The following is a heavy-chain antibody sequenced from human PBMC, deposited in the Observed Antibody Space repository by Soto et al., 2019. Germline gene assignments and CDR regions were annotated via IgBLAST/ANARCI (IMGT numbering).Heavy chain of an antibody. D-gene: IGHD3-10*01. V-gene: IGHV4-31*03. J-gene: IGHJ4*02. CDR1: GGSISIGGYY. Sequence: LSLTCTVSGGSISIGGYYWSLILQHPGKGLEWIGYIYYSGSTYYNPSLKSRVTISVDTSKNQFSLKLSSVTAADTAVYYCARSRDGAPSYYFDYWGQGTLVTVSS. CDR2: IYYSGST. CDR3: ARSRDGAPSYYFDY.